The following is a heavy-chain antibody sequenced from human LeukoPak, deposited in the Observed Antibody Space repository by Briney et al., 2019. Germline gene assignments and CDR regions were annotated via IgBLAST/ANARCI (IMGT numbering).Heavy chain of an antibody. J-gene: IGHJ4*02. CDR2: INPNSGGT. Sequence: ASVKVSCKASGYTFTGYYMHWVRQAPGQGLEWTGWINPNSGGTNYAQKFQGRLIMTRDTSISIAYMELSRLRSDDTAVYYCARGPRSGYYPAYFDYWGQGTLVTVSS. CDR3: ARGPRSGYYPAYFDY. D-gene: IGHD3-3*01. V-gene: IGHV1-2*02. CDR1: GYTFTGYY.